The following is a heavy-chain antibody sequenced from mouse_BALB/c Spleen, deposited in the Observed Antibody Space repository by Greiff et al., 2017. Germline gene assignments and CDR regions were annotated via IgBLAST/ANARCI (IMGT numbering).Heavy chain of an antibody. Sequence: EVQLVESGPGLVKPSQSLSLTCTVTGYSITSDYAWNWIRQFPGNKLEWMGYISYSGSTSYNPSLKSRISITRDTSKNQFFLQLNSVTTEDTATYYCAGYGSSSNGYFDVGGAGTTVTVSS. D-gene: IGHD1-1*01. V-gene: IGHV3-2*02. CDR2: ISYSGST. J-gene: IGHJ1*01. CDR3: AGYGSSSNGYFDV. CDR1: GYSITSDYA.